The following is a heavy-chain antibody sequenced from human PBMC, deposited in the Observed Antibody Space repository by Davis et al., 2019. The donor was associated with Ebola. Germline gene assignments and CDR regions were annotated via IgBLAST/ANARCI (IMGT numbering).Heavy chain of an antibody. D-gene: IGHD1-7*01. CDR2: INAGNGNT. Sequence: ASVKVSCKASGYTFTSYAMHWVRQAPGQRLEWMGWINAGNGNTKYSQKFQGRVTITRDTSASTAYMELRSLRSDDTAVYYCARVNWNYVYYGMDVWGQGTTVTVSS. CDR1: GYTFTSYA. J-gene: IGHJ6*02. CDR3: ARVNWNYVYYGMDV. V-gene: IGHV1-3*01.